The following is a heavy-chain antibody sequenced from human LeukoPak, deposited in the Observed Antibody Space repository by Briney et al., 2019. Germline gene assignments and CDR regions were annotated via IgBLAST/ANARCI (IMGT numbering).Heavy chain of an antibody. CDR3: ATSADYYGSGTMNY. J-gene: IGHJ4*02. Sequence: GGSLRLSCAASGFTVSSNYMSWVRQAPGKGLEWVSVIYSGGNTYYADSVRGRFTISRDNSKSTLYLQMNSLRVEDTAVYYCATSADYYGSGTMNYWGQGTLVTVSS. V-gene: IGHV3-53*01. CDR2: IYSGGNT. D-gene: IGHD3-10*01. CDR1: GFTVSSNY.